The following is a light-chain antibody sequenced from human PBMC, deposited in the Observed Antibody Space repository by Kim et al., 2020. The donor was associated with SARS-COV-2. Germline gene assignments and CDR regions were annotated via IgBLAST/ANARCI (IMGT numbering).Light chain of an antibody. CDR1: QGISNH. CDR2: AAS. CDR3: QRYNIAPWT. J-gene: IGKJ1*01. Sequence: DTQMTQSPSSLSASVGDRVTITCRASQGISNHLAWYQQRPGKAPKLLIHAASTLQSGVPSRFSGSGSGTDFTLTISNLQPEDVATYYCQRYNIAPWTFGQGTKVEIK. V-gene: IGKV1-27*01.